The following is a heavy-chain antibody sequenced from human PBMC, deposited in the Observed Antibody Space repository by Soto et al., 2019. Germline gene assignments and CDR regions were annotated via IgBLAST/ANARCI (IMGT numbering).Heavy chain of an antibody. CDR3: ARGGRGNGLTRGTIDS. CDR1: GFTFSSYW. V-gene: IGHV3-74*01. Sequence: EVQLVESGGGLVQPGGSLRLSCAVSGFTFSSYWMHWVRQVPGKGLVWVSHINSDGSSASYADSVKGRFTISRDSAKNTLYLQMMSLGAEDTAVYYCARGGRGNGLTRGTIDSWGQGTLVIVSS. CDR2: INSDGSSA. J-gene: IGHJ4*02. D-gene: IGHD1-1*01.